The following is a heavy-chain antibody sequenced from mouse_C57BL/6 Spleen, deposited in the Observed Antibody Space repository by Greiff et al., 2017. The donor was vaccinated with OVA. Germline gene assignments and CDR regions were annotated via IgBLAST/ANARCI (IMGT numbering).Heavy chain of an antibody. J-gene: IGHJ2*01. CDR2: IDPSDSYT. D-gene: IGHD1-1*01. Sequence: QVQLQQPGAELVKPGASAKLSCKASGYTFTSYRKQWVKQRPGQGLEWIGEIDPSDSYTNYNQKFKGKATLTVDTSSSTAYMQLSSLTSEDSAVYYCASSYYRSSYFDYWGQGTTLTISS. CDR3: ASSYYRSSYFDY. CDR1: GYTFTSYR. V-gene: IGHV1-50*01.